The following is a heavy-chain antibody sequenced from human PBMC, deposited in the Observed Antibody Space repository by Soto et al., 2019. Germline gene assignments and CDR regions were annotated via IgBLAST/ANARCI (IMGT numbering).Heavy chain of an antibody. CDR3: ARGDDYYGSGTYFDY. CDR1: GFTFSSYG. J-gene: IGHJ4*02. Sequence: QVQLVESGGGVVQPGRSLRLSCAASGFTFSSYGMHWVRQAPGKGLEWVAVIWYDGSNKYYADSVKGRFTISRDNSKNTLYLQMNSLRAEDTAVYYCARGDDYYGSGTYFDYWGQVTLVTVSS. D-gene: IGHD3-10*01. CDR2: IWYDGSNK. V-gene: IGHV3-33*01.